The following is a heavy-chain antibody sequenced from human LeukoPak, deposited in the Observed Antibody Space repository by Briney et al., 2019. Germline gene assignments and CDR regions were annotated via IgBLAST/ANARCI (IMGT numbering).Heavy chain of an antibody. CDR3: TTAPNYYDSSGPSDY. J-gene: IGHJ4*02. D-gene: IGHD3-22*01. V-gene: IGHV3-15*01. CDR1: GFTFSNAW. Sequence: GGSLRLSCAASGFTFSNAWMSWVRQAPAKGLEWVGRIKSKTDGGTTDYAAPVKGRFTISRDDSKNTLYLQMNSLKTEDTAVYYCTTAPNYYDSSGPSDYWGQGTLVTVSS. CDR2: IKSKTDGGTT.